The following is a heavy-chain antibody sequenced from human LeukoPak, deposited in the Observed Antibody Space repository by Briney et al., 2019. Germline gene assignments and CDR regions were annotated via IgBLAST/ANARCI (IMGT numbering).Heavy chain of an antibody. Sequence: ASVKVSCKASGGTLSSYAISWVRQAPGQGVEWMGWISAYNGNTNYAQKLQGRVTMTTDTSTSTAYMELRSLRSDDTALYYCARVHYYYDSSGYYASFGPFDYWGQGTLVTVSS. CDR2: ISAYNGNT. V-gene: IGHV1-18*01. CDR3: ARVHYYYDSSGYYASFGPFDY. J-gene: IGHJ4*02. CDR1: GGTLSSYA. D-gene: IGHD3-22*01.